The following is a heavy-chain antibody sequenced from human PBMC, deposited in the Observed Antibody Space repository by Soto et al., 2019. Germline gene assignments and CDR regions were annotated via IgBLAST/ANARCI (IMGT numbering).Heavy chain of an antibody. CDR3: ARDRRSSWYTYYFDY. Sequence: SETLSLTCAVSGGSISSSNWWSWVRQPPGKGLEWIGEIYHSGSTNYNPSLKSRVTISVDKSKNQFSLKLSSVTAADTAVYYCARDRRSSWYTYYFDYWGQGTLVTVSS. CDR2: IYHSGST. V-gene: IGHV4-4*02. J-gene: IGHJ4*02. CDR1: GGSISSSNW. D-gene: IGHD6-13*01.